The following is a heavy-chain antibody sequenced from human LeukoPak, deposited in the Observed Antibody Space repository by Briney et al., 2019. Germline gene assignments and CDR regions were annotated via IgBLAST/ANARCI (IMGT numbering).Heavy chain of an antibody. Sequence: SETLSLTCTVSGGSISSSDYYWGWIRQSPGKGLEWIGRISYSGSTYYNPSLKSRVTISVDTSKNHFSLRLSSVTAADAAVYYCARLTHSYYSDTSGYYPYYYMDVWGKGTTVTVSS. D-gene: IGHD3-22*01. CDR2: ISYSGST. V-gene: IGHV4-39*02. CDR1: GGSISSSDYY. J-gene: IGHJ6*03. CDR3: ARLTHSYYSDTSGYYPYYYMDV.